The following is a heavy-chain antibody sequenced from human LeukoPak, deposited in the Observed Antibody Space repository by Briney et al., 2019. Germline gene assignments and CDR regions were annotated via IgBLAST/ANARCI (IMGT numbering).Heavy chain of an antibody. CDR2: IYYSGST. CDR3: ARYIEAAGTGFFDY. V-gene: IGHV4-28*01. J-gene: IGHJ4*02. D-gene: IGHD6-13*01. Sequence: SETLSLTCAVSGFSISTGNWCGWIRQPPGKGLEWIGYIYYSGSTYYNTSLKSRLTMSVDTPKNQFSLKLSSVTAVDTAVYYCARYIEAAGTGFFDYWGQGTLVTVSS. CDR1: GFSISTGNW.